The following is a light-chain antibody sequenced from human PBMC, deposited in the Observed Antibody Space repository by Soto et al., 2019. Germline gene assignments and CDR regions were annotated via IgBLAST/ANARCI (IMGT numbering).Light chain of an antibody. J-gene: IGKJ1*01. Sequence: EIVLTQSPGTLSLSPGERATLSCRASQSVSSGYLAWYQHKPGQAPRLLMYGPSSRATGIPDRFSGSGSGTDLTLIISRLEPEDFAVHYCQQYGSSPKWTFGQGTKVEIK. CDR1: QSVSSGY. CDR3: QQYGSSPKWT. V-gene: IGKV3-20*01. CDR2: GPS.